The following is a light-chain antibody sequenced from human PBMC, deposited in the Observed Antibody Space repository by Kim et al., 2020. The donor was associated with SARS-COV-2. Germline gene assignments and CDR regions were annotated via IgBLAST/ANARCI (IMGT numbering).Light chain of an antibody. CDR2: DAS. J-gene: IGKJ2*01. Sequence: IQMTQSPSSLAASVGDRVTITCQASQGISKFLNWYQQRPGKAPKLLIYDASSLATGVPSRFSGSGSGTDFTFTISSLQPEDIGTYFCQQFDDTYTFGQGTKLEI. CDR1: QGISKF. CDR3: QQFDDTYT. V-gene: IGKV1-33*01.